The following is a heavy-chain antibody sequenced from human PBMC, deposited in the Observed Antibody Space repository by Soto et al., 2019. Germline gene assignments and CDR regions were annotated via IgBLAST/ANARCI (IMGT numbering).Heavy chain of an antibody. CDR1: GFTFSRNV. Sequence: GGSLRLSCAASGFTFSRNVMHWVRQAPGKGLEWVAIISYDGTTKYYADSVKGRFTISRDNSKNTLYLQMNSLRAEDTAVYYCAKDPYSYGLFDYWGQGTLVTVSS. V-gene: IGHV3-30-3*01. CDR3: AKDPYSYGLFDY. J-gene: IGHJ4*02. D-gene: IGHD5-18*01. CDR2: ISYDGTTK.